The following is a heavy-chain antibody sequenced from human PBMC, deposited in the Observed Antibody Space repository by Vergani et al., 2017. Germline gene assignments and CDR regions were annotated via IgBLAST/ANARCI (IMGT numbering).Heavy chain of an antibody. V-gene: IGHV1-2*02. Sequence: QVQLVQSGAEVKKPGASVKVSCKASGYTFTGYYMHWVRQAPGQGLAWMGLINPNSGGTNYAQKFQGRVTMTRDPSISTAYMRLSRLRSDETAVYYCARAHYDILTGYSPFYFDYWGQGTLVTVSS. CDR2: INPNSGGT. CDR3: ARAHYDILTGYSPFYFDY. CDR1: GYTFTGYY. D-gene: IGHD3-9*01. J-gene: IGHJ4*02.